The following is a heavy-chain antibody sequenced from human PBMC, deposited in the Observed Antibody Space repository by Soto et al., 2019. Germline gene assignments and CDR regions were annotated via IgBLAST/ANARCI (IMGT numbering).Heavy chain of an antibody. Sequence: EVQLLESGGGLVQPGGSLRLSCAASGFTFSSYAMSWVRQAPGKGLEWVSAISGSGGSTYYANSVKGRFTISRDNSKNTLYLQMNSLRAEDTAVYYCASRGSDFWSGYSDLFDYWGKGTLVTVSS. CDR2: ISGSGGST. D-gene: IGHD3-3*01. CDR1: GFTFSSYA. V-gene: IGHV3-23*01. CDR3: ASRGSDFWSGYSDLFDY. J-gene: IGHJ4*02.